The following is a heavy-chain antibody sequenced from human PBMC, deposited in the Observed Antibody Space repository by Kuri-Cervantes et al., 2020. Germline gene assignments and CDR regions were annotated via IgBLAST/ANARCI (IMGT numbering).Heavy chain of an antibody. CDR1: GFSFRNYA. CDR2: ISYDGSNK. D-gene: IGHD3-22*01. CDR3: ARAHYYDSSGYTHDY. J-gene: IGHJ4*02. V-gene: IGHV3-30-3*01. Sequence: GESLKISCAASGFSFRNYAMTWVRQAPGKGLEWVAVISYDGSNKYYADSVKGRFTISRDNSKNTLYLQMNSLRAEDTAVYYCARAHYYDSSGYTHDYWGQGNRVHGAS.